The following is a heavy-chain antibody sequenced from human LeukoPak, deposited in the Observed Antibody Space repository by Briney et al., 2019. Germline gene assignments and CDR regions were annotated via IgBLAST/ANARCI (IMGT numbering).Heavy chain of an antibody. D-gene: IGHD3-10*01. Sequence: SETLSLTCAVYGGSFSGYYWSWIRQPPGKGLEWIREINHSGSTNYNPSLKSRVTISVDTSKNQFSLKLSSVTAADTAVYYCARGKGSYWGQGTLVTVSS. CDR2: INHSGST. CDR1: GGSFSGYY. CDR3: ARGKGSY. V-gene: IGHV4-34*01. J-gene: IGHJ4*02.